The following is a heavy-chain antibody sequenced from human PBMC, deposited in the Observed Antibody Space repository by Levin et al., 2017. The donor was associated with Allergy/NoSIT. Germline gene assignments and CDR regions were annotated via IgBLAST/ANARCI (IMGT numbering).Heavy chain of an antibody. V-gene: IGHV3-33*01. D-gene: IGHD3-9*01. J-gene: IGHJ4*02. Sequence: LSLPCAASGFAFSANGMHWVRQAPGKGLEWVALIWYDGSKEDYADSVKGRFTVSRDNSKNTVYLQMNNLRAEDTAVYYCARGSYYDILTGGFDYWGQGTLVTVSS. CDR3: ARGSYYDILTGGFDY. CDR2: IWYDGSKE. CDR1: GFAFSANG.